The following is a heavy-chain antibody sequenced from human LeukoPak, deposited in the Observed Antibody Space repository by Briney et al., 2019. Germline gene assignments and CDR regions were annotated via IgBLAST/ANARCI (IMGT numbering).Heavy chain of an antibody. CDR1: GYTFTSYY. CDR3: ARDRGWLQPLHAFDI. D-gene: IGHD5-24*01. J-gene: IGHJ3*02. Sequence: ASVKVSCKASGYTFTSYYMHWVRQAPGQGLEWMGIINPSGGSTSYAQKFQGRVTMTRDMSTSTVYMELSSLRAEDTAVYYCARDRGWLQPLHAFDIWGQGTMVTVSS. CDR2: INPSGGST. V-gene: IGHV1-46*01.